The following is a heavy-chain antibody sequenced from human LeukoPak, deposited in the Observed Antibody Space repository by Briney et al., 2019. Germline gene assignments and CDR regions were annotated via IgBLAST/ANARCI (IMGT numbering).Heavy chain of an antibody. V-gene: IGHV3-30*02. CDR1: GFTFSSYG. Sequence: GGSLRLSCAASGFTFSSYGMHWVRQAPGKGLEWVALIWYDGTNEHYGDSVKGRFTISRDNSKNTLYLQMNSLRAEDTALYYCAKGDLPYQYIVGATTPDYWGQGTLVTVSS. CDR3: AKGDLPYQYIVGATTPDY. CDR2: IWYDGTNE. D-gene: IGHD1-26*01. J-gene: IGHJ4*02.